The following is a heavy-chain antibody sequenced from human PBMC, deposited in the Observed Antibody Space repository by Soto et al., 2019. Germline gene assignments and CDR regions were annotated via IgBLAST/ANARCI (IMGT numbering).Heavy chain of an antibody. V-gene: IGHV1-69*13. CDR1: GGTFSSFG. Sequence: SVKVSCKASGGTFSSFGISWVRQAPGQGLEWMGGIIPVFGRPDYAQRFRGRLTITADESTNTGYMELIDLRSEDTAVYYCAREGSGYNFWGQGTQVTVSS. CDR2: IIPVFGRP. D-gene: IGHD5-12*01. J-gene: IGHJ1*01. CDR3: AREGSGYNF.